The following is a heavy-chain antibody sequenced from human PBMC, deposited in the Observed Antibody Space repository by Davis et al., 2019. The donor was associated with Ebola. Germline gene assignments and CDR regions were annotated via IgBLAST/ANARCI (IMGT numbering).Heavy chain of an antibody. J-gene: IGHJ4*02. Sequence: PGGSLRLSCAASGFTFSSYGMHWVRQAPGKGLEWLSYISTSGPPMYYADSVKGRFTISRDNAKNSLYLQMNSLRAEDTAVYYCARDGRGIQLWIGDFDYWGQGTLVTVSS. D-gene: IGHD5-18*01. CDR3: ARDGRGIQLWIGDFDY. CDR1: GFTFSSYG. V-gene: IGHV3-48*04. CDR2: ISTSGPPM.